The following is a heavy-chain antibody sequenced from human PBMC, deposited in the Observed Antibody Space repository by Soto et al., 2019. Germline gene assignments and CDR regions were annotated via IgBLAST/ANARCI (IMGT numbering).Heavy chain of an antibody. Sequence: GGSLRLSCAASGFTVRSYWMSWVRQAPGKGLEWVANIKQDGSEKYYVDSVKGRFTISRDNAKNSLYLQMNSLRAEDTAVYYCARVSSGWYYFDYWGQGTLVTVSS. CDR2: IKQDGSEK. CDR3: ARVSSGWYYFDY. D-gene: IGHD6-19*01. J-gene: IGHJ4*02. CDR1: GFTVRSYW. V-gene: IGHV3-7*01.